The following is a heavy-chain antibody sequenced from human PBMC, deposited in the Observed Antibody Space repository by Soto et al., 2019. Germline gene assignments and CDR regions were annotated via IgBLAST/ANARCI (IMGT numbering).Heavy chain of an antibody. D-gene: IGHD3-10*01. V-gene: IGHV4-31*03. CDR3: AREEDGSGSSYGMDV. J-gene: IGHJ6*02. Sequence: QVQLQESGPGLVKPSQTLSLTCTVSGGSISSGGYYWSWIRQHPGKGLEWIGYIYYSGSTYYNPSLKRRVTISVDTSKNQFSLKLSSVTAADTAVYYCAREEDGSGSSYGMDVWGQGTTVTVSS. CDR1: GGSISSGGYY. CDR2: IYYSGST.